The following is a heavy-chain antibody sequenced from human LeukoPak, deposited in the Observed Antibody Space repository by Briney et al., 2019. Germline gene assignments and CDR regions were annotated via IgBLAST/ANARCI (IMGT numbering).Heavy chain of an antibody. CDR3: ARGGSYLSAFDI. V-gene: IGHV3-23*01. CDR2: ISVSGGTT. D-gene: IGHD1-26*01. CDR1: GFTFSSYG. J-gene: IGHJ3*02. Sequence: PGGTLRLSCAASGFTFSSYGMSWVRQAPGKGLEWFSAISVSGGTTYYADSVKGRFTISRDNSKNTLYLQMNSLRAEDTAVYYCARGGSYLSAFDIWGQGTMVTVSS.